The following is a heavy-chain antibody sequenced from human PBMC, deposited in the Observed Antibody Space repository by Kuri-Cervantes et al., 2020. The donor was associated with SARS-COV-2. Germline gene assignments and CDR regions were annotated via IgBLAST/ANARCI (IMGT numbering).Heavy chain of an antibody. D-gene: IGHD3-3*01. CDR2: ISFNGGDK. V-gene: IGHV3-30*03. CDR3: ARDLRNDPFYESGSSVY. CDR1: GFTFNTYG. J-gene: IGHJ4*02. Sequence: GGSLRLSCAASGFTFNTYGIHWVRQAPGKGLEWVAVISFNGGDKYYSDSVKGRFTISRDNAKYSLYLQMNSLRDEDTAVYYCARDLRNDPFYESGSSVYWGQGTLVTVSS.